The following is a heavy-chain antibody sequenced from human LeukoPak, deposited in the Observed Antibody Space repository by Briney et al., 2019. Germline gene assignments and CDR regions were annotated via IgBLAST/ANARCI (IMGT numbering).Heavy chain of an antibody. J-gene: IGHJ4*02. CDR1: GFTFDDYG. V-gene: IGHV3-20*04. CDR2: INWNGGST. Sequence: GGSLRLSCAASGFTFDDYGMSWVRQAPGKGLEWVSGINWNGGSTGYADSVKGRFTISGDNAKNSLYLQMNSLRAEDTALYYCARAGYDSSGYYYYYFDYWGQGTLVTVSS. D-gene: IGHD3-22*01. CDR3: ARAGYDSSGYYYYYFDY.